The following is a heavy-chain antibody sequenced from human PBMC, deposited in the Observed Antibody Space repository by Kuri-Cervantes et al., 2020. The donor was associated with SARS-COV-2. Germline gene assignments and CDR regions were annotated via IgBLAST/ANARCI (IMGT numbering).Heavy chain of an antibody. CDR3: ARRTRYSYGYYYYMDV. CDR1: GYTFSSYD. J-gene: IGHJ6*03. V-gene: IGHV1-69*13. CDR2: IIPIFGTA. D-gene: IGHD5-18*01. Sequence: SVKVSCKASGYTFSSYDINWVRQASGQGLEWMGGIIPIFGTANYAQKFQGRVTITADESTSTAYMELSSLRSEDTAVYYCARRTRYSYGYYYYMDVWGKGTTVTVSS.